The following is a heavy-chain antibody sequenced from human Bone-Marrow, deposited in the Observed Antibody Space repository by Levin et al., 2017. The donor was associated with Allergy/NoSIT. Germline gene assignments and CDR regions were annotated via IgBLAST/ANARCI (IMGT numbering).Heavy chain of an antibody. CDR3: ARHTPVTAYYFDY. CDR1: GGSISSYGYY. CDR2: IYYSGNT. Sequence: SQTLSLTCSVSGGSISSYGYYWSWIRQHPGKGLEWIGYIYYSGNTYYNPSLKSRLNISLDTSKNQFSLRLSSVTAADTAVYYCARHTPVTAYYFDYWGQGTLVTVSS. V-gene: IGHV4-31*03. J-gene: IGHJ4*02. D-gene: IGHD2-21*02.